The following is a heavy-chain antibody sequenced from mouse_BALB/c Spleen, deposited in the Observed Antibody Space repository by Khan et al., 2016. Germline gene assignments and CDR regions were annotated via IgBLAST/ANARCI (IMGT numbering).Heavy chain of an antibody. CDR1: GYSITSDYA. D-gene: IGHD1-1*01. J-gene: IGHJ4*01. Sequence: EVQLQESGPGLVKPSQSLSLTCTVTGYSITSDYAWNWIRQFPGNKLEWMGYISYSGSTSYNPSLKSRISITRDTSKNQFFLQLNSVTTEDTATYYWARRGYGSSRYAMDYWGQGTSVTVSS. V-gene: IGHV3-2*02. CDR3: ARRGYGSSRYAMDY. CDR2: ISYSGST.